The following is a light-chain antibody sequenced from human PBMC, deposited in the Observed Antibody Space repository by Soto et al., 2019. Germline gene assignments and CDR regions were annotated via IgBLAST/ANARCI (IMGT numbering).Light chain of an antibody. V-gene: IGKV3-15*01. CDR3: QQYNNWTRT. CDR2: GAS. J-gene: IGKJ4*01. Sequence: EIVMTQSPATLSVSPGERATLSCRASQSVSSNLAWYQQKPGQAPRLLIYGASTRATGIPARFSGSGSGTEFTLTSSSLQNEDFAVYYCQQYNNWTRTFGGGTKVEIK. CDR1: QSVSSN.